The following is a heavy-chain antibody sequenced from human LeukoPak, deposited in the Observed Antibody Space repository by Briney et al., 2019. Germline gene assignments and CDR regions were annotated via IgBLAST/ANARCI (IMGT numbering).Heavy chain of an antibody. CDR1: GFTFSSYA. V-gene: IGHV3-23*01. J-gene: IGHJ4*02. Sequence: GGSLRLSCAASGFTFSSYAMSWVRQAPGRGLEWVSAISGSGGSTYYADSVRGRFTISRDNSKNTLYLQMNSLRAEDTAVYYCASSSGYYYFDYWGQGTLVTVSS. CDR3: ASSSGYYYFDY. CDR2: ISGSGGST. D-gene: IGHD3-22*01.